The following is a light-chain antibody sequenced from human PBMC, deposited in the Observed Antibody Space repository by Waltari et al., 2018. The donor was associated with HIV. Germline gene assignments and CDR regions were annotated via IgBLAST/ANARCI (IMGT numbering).Light chain of an antibody. Sequence: EIVMTQSPATLSVSPGERATLSCRVSQSVSRNLAWYQHKPGQTPRLLIHSTSTRATGIPARFSGSGSGTEFTLTFSSLQSEDFAVYYCQQYNNWPPTFGQGTKVEFK. V-gene: IGKV3D-15*01. CDR2: STS. CDR1: QSVSRN. J-gene: IGKJ1*01. CDR3: QQYNNWPPT.